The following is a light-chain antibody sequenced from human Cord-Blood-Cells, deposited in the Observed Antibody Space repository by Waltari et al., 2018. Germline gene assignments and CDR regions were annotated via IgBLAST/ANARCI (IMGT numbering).Light chain of an antibody. CDR3: MQALQTPLT. V-gene: IGKV2-28*01. CDR1: QSLLHSNGYNY. J-gene: IGKJ4*01. CDR2: LGS. Sequence: DIVMTQSPLSLPVTPGEQASISCRSSQSLLHSNGYNYLDWYLQKPGQSPQLLIYLGSNRASGVPYRFSGSGSGTDFTLKISRVEAEDVGVYYCMQALQTPLTFGGGTKVEIK.